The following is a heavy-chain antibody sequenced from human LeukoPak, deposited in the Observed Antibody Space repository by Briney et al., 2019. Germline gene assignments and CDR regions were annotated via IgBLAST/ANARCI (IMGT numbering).Heavy chain of an antibody. J-gene: IGHJ4*02. Sequence: PGGSLRLSCAASGFTFSSYAMTWVRQVPGKGLEWVSSISGSDGSTYYADSVKGRFTISRDNSKNTLYLQMNSLRAEDTAVYYCAYMRGLYYGIDYWGQGTLVTVSS. CDR3: AYMRGLYYGIDY. V-gene: IGHV3-23*01. CDR1: GFTFSSYA. CDR2: ISGSDGST. D-gene: IGHD3-10*01.